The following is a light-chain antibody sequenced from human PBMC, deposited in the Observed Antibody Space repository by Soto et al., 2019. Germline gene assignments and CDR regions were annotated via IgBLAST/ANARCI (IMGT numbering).Light chain of an antibody. J-gene: IGKJ1*01. V-gene: IGKV3-15*01. CDR1: QSVSSN. CDR3: QQYNNWWT. CDR2: GAS. Sequence: EIVMTQSPATLSGSPGERATLSCRASQSVSSNLAWYQQKPGQAPRLLIYGASTRATGIPARFSGSGSGTEFTLTISSMPSEDFAVYYCQQYNNWWTFGQGTKVDIK.